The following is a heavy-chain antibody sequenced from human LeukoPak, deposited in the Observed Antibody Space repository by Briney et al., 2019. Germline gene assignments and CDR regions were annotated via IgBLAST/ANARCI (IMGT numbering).Heavy chain of an antibody. CDR1: GFTFSSYW. CDR3: ARGPWYSSGWYKYYFDY. J-gene: IGHJ4*02. V-gene: IGHV3-74*01. D-gene: IGHD6-19*01. CDR2: INSDGSST. Sequence: GGSLRLSCVVSGFTFSSYWMHWVRQAPGKGLVWVSRINSDGSSTSYADSVKGRFTISRDNAKNTLYLQMNSLRAEDTAVYYCARGPWYSSGWYKYYFDYWGQGTLVTVSS.